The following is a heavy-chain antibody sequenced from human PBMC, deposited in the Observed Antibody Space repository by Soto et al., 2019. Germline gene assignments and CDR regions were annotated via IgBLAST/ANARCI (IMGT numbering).Heavy chain of an antibody. CDR2: ISGSGGST. V-gene: IGHV3-23*01. D-gene: IGHD4-17*01. CDR3: AKDQGPLDYGDYLRAFDI. Sequence: GGSLRLSCAASGFTFSSYAMSWVRQAPGKGLEWVSAISGSGGSTYYADSVKGRFTISRDNSKNTLYLQMNSLRAEDTAVYYCAKDQGPLDYGDYLRAFDIWGQWTMVTVSS. CDR1: GFTFSSYA. J-gene: IGHJ3*02.